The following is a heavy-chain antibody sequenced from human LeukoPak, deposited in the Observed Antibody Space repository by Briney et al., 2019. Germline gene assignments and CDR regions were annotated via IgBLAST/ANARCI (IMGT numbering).Heavy chain of an antibody. CDR3: TRDWRTMAFDY. J-gene: IGHJ4*02. V-gene: IGHV3-74*01. D-gene: IGHD4/OR15-4a*01. CDR2: IISDGTTT. Sequence: GGSLRHSCTASGFPLSNFWMHWVRQVPGKGLVWVSRIISDGTTTSYADSVKGRFTISRDNAKNTLYLQMNSLRAEDTAVYYCTRDWRTMAFDYWGQGTLVTVSS. CDR1: GFPLSNFW.